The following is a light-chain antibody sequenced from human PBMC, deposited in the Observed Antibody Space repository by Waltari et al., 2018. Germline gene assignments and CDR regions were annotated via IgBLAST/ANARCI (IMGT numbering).Light chain of an antibody. CDR1: QNIARY. V-gene: IGKV3-11*01. CDR3: QHRYDWPPLYT. CDR2: DAS. J-gene: IGKJ2*01. Sequence: EIVLTQSPATLSLSPGERVTLSCRASQNIARYLAWYQQNPGQAPRVLIYDASNRATGIPARFSGSGSGTDFTLTISSLEPEDFAVYYCQHRYDWPPLYTFGQGTKLEIK.